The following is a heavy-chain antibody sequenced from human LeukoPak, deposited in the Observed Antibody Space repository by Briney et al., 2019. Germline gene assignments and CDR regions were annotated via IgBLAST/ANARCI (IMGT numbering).Heavy chain of an antibody. J-gene: IGHJ6*02. Sequence: SETLSLTCTVSGGSISSYYWSWIRQPPGKGLEWIGYIYYSGSTNYNPSLKSRVTISVDTSKNQFSLKLSSVTAADTAVYYCARGPPLGVRGYYYYGMDVWGQGTTVTVSS. CDR1: GGSISSYY. CDR2: IYYSGST. V-gene: IGHV4-59*12. D-gene: IGHD3-10*01. CDR3: ARGPPLGVRGYYYYGMDV.